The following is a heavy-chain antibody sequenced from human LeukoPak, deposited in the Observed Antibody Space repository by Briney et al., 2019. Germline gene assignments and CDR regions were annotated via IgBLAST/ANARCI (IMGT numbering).Heavy chain of an antibody. CDR2: IYYSGST. CDR3: AAEVGDYVDY. CDR1: GGSVSSGSYY. V-gene: IGHV4-61*01. Sequence: SEDLSLTCTVSGGSVSSGSYYWSWIRQPPGKGLEWIGYIYYSGSTNYNPSLKSRVTISVDTSKNQFSLKLSSVTAADTAVYYCAAEVGDYVDYWGQGTLVTVSS. D-gene: IGHD1-26*01. J-gene: IGHJ4*02.